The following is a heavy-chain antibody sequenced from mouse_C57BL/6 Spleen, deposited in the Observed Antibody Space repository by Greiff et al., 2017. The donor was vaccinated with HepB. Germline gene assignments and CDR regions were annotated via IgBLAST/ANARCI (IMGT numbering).Heavy chain of an antibody. J-gene: IGHJ1*03. D-gene: IGHD2-4*01. CDR1: GYSITSGYY. CDR3: ARVGRDYSYWYFDV. V-gene: IGHV3-6*01. CDR2: ISYDGSN. Sequence: EVKLVESGPGLVKPSQSLSLTCSVTGYSITSGYYWNWIRQFPGNKLEWMGYISYDGSNNYNPSLKNRISITRDTSKNQFFLKLNSVTTEDTATYYCARVGRDYSYWYFDVWGTGTTVTVSS.